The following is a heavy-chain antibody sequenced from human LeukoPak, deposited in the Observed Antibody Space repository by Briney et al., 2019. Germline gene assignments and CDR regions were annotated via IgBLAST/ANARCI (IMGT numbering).Heavy chain of an antibody. V-gene: IGHV4/OR15-8*01. CDR1: GVPIASHSW. D-gene: IGHD1-14*01. Sequence: SETLSLTCAVSGVPIASHSWWSWVRQPPGKGLEWIGEIYHTGGANYKPSLKSRVTMSVDTSNNHFSLKLTSVTAADTAVYFCAYNRDFALDNWGQGTLVTVSS. CDR2: IYHTGGA. CDR3: AYNRDFALDN. J-gene: IGHJ4*02.